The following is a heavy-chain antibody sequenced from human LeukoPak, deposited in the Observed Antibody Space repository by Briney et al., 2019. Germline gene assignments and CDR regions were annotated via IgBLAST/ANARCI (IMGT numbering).Heavy chain of an antibody. V-gene: IGHV3-66*02. CDR3: ARDHSGSSSY. CDR1: GFTVSSNY. CDR2: TYSGGST. Sequence: GGSLRLSCAASGFTVSSNYMSWVRQAPGKGLEWVSVTYSGGSTYYADSVKGRFTISRDNSKNTLYLQMNSLRAEDTAVYYCARDHSGSSSYWGQGTLVTVSS. J-gene: IGHJ4*02. D-gene: IGHD1-26*01.